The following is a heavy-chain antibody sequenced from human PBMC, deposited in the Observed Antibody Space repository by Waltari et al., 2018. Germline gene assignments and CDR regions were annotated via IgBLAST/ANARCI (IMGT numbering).Heavy chain of an antibody. V-gene: IGHV3-73*01. CDR2: IRSEANSYAT. CDR3: TRSGTTTVAFDI. J-gene: IGHJ3*02. D-gene: IGHD1-1*01. Sequence: VQLVDSGGDLVQPGGPLKLSCAASGITFSDSSIHWVRQAPGKGLEWVGRIRSEANSYATAFAASVNGRFTIFRDDSKKTAYLQMNTLMSEDTALYYCTRSGTTTVAFDIWGQGTMVTVSS. CDR1: GITFSDSS.